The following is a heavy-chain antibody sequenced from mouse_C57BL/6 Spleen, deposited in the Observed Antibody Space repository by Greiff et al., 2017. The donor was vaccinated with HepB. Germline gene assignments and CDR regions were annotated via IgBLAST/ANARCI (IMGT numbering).Heavy chain of an antibody. V-gene: IGHV2-2*01. CDR1: GFSLTSYG. CDR2: IWRGGST. D-gene: IGHD2-3*01. CDR3: ARNGEGYYYWYFDV. J-gene: IGHJ1*03. Sequence: QVQLQQSGPGLVQPSQSLSITCTVSGFSLTSYGVHWVRQSPGKGLEWLGVIWRGGSTDYNAAFIYRLSISKDNSKSQVFFIMNSLQADDTAIYYCARNGEGYYYWYFDVWGTGTTVTVSS.